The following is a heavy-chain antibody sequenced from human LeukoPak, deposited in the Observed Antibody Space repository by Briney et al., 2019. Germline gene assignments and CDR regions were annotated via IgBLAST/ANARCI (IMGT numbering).Heavy chain of an antibody. D-gene: IGHD3-10*01. CDR1: GFTVSSNY. CDR2: IYSGGST. CDR3: TSPPPYYYGSGSYPLQF. J-gene: IGHJ4*02. Sequence: GGSLRLSCAASGFTVSSNYMSWVRQAPGKGLEWVSVIYSGGSTYYADSVKGRFTISRDNSKNTLYLQMNSLRAEDTAVYYCTSPPPYYYGSGSYPLQFWGQGTLVTVSP. V-gene: IGHV3-53*01.